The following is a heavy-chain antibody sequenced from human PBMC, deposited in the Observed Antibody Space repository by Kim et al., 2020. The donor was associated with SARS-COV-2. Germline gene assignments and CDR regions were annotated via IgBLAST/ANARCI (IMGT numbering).Heavy chain of an antibody. V-gene: IGHV3-21*01. D-gene: IGHD4-17*01. J-gene: IGHJ4*02. Sequence: GGSLRLSCAASGFTFSTYSMHWVRQAPGKGLEWVSSISSSSSYIYYADSVKGRFTISRDNAKNSLYLQMDSLRAEDTAVYYCARDGLVTTVRTVDYWGQGTLVTVSS. CDR1: GFTFSTYS. CDR3: ARDGLVTTVRTVDY. CDR2: ISSSSSYI.